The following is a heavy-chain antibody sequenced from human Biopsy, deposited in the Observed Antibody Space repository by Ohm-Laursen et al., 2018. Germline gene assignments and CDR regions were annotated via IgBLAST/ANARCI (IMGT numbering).Heavy chain of an antibody. Sequence: SLRLSCAASGFIFSDYGMHWVRQAPGKGLEWVSGISGSSNNIIYAVSVRGRFTISRDNAKSSLYLEMNSLRSEDTAFYYCTKRRTAVRPFDSWGHGTLVTVSS. D-gene: IGHD6-25*01. V-gene: IGHV3-9*01. CDR2: ISGSSNNI. CDR1: GFIFSDYG. CDR3: TKRRTAVRPFDS. J-gene: IGHJ4*01.